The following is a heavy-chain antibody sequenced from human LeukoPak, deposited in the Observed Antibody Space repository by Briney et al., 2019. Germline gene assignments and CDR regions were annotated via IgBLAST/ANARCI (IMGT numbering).Heavy chain of an antibody. CDR2: IRYDGSNK. D-gene: IGHD6-13*01. V-gene: IGHV3-30*02. Sequence: GGSLRLSCAASGFTFSSYSMNWVRQAPGKGLEWVAFIRYDGSNKYYADSVKGRFTISRDNSKNTLYLQMNSLRAEDTAVYYCAKAEDSSSWAYFDYWGQGTLVTVSS. CDR1: GFTFSSYS. J-gene: IGHJ4*02. CDR3: AKAEDSSSWAYFDY.